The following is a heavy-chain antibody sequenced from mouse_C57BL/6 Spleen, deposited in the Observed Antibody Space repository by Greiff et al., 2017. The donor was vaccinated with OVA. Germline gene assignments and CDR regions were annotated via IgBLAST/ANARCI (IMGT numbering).Heavy chain of an antibody. CDR3: ARATGSSWFDY. J-gene: IGHJ2*01. CDR2: ISYDGSN. Sequence: ESGPGLVKPSQSLSLTCSVTGYSITSGYYWNWIRQFPGNKLEWMGYISYDGSNNYNPSLKNRISITRDTSKNQFFLKLNSVTTEDTATYYCARATGSSWFDYWGQGTTLTVSS. D-gene: IGHD1-1*01. V-gene: IGHV3-6*01. CDR1: GYSITSGYY.